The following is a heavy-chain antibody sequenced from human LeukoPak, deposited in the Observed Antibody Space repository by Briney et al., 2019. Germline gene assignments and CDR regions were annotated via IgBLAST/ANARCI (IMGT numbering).Heavy chain of an antibody. V-gene: IGHV3-23*01. J-gene: IGHJ1*01. CDR3: AKDPGTVIAVAGTFQH. D-gene: IGHD6-19*01. Sequence: PGGSLRLSCAASGFTFSSYAMSWVRQAPGKGLEWVSAISGSGGGTYYADSVKGRFTISRDNSKNTLYLQMSSLRAEDTAVYYCAKDPGTVIAVAGTFQHWGQGTLVTVSS. CDR1: GFTFSSYA. CDR2: ISGSGGGT.